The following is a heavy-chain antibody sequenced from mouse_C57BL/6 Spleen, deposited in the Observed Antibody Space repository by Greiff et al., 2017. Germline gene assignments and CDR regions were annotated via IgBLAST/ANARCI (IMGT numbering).Heavy chain of an antibody. CDR3: ARLSGYYGSSHWYFDV. CDR1: GYSFTDYN. V-gene: IGHV1-39*01. Sequence: EVKLQESGPELVKPGASVKISCKASGYSFTDYNMNWVKQSNGKSLEWIGVINPNYGTTSYNQKFKGKATLTVDQSSSTAYMQLNSLTSEDSAVYYCARLSGYYGSSHWYFDVWGTGTTVTVSS. J-gene: IGHJ1*03. CDR2: INPNYGTT. D-gene: IGHD1-1*01.